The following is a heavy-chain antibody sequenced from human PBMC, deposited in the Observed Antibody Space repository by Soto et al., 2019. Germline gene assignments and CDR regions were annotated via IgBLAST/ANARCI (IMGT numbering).Heavy chain of an antibody. D-gene: IGHD6-19*01. V-gene: IGHV4-38-2*01. CDR3: ARARLFSDY. CDR2: IFHSGIA. Sequence: PSETLSLTCAVSDYSINSGYYCGWIRQPPGKGLEWLGSIFHSGIAFYNPSLKSRVTISVDTSKNQFSLKLTSVTAADTAVYYCARARLFSDYWGQGTLVTVSS. J-gene: IGHJ4*02. CDR1: DYSINSGYY.